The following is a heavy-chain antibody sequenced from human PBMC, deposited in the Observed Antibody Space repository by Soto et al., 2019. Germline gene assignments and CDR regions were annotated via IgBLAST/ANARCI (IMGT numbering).Heavy chain of an antibody. CDR2: ISYDGSNK. CDR1: GFTFSSYA. J-gene: IGHJ4*02. V-gene: IGHV3-30-3*01. D-gene: IGHD2-2*01. Sequence: QVQLVESGGGVVKPGRSLRLSCAASGFTFSSYAMHWVRQAPGKGLEWVAVISYDGSNKYYADSVKGRFTISRDNSKNTLYLQMNSLRGEDTAVYYCASARCSSTSCPFDYWGQGTLGTVSS. CDR3: ASARCSSTSCPFDY.